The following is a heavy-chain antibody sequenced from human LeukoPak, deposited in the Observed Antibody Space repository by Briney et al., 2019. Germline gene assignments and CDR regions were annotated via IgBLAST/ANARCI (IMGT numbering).Heavy chain of an antibody. CDR2: INRNGGST. CDR3: VRLSAMLRGPEPFYYFEH. J-gene: IGHJ4*02. D-gene: IGHD3-10*01. Sequence: GGSLRLSCAASAFTFDDYGMNWVRPSPGQGLEWVSGINRNGGSTRYADSVKGRFTISRDNAADSLSLQMNSLRAEDTAVYYCVRLSAMLRGPEPFYYFEHWGQGTLVTVSS. CDR1: AFTFDDYG. V-gene: IGHV3-20*04.